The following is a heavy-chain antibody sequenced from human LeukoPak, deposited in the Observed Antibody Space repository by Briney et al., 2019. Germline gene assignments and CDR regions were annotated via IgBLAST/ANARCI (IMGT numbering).Heavy chain of an antibody. J-gene: IGHJ4*02. D-gene: IGHD3-10*01. CDR3: ARGLDYYGSGSPLFDY. CDR2: IYYSGST. Sequence: KPSETLSLTCTLSGGSISSGDYYWSWIRQPPGKCMEWIGYIYYSGSTYYNPSLKSRVTISVDTSKNQFSLKVSSVTAAYTAGYYCARGLDYYGSGSPLFDYWGQGTLVTVSS. CDR1: GGSISSGDYY. V-gene: IGHV4-30-4*01.